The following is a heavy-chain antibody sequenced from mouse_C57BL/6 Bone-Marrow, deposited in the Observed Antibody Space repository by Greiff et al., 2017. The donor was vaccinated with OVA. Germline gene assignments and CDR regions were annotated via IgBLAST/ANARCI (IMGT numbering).Heavy chain of an antibody. CDR1: GYTFTSYW. V-gene: IGHV1-59*01. J-gene: IGHJ4*01. CDR2: IDPSDSYT. D-gene: IGHD4-1*01. CDR3: ARRKNWEDAMDY. Sequence: VQLQQSGAELVRPGTSVKLSCKASGYTFTSYWMHWVKQRPGQGLEWIGVIDPSDSYTNYNQKFKGKATLTVDTSSSTAYMQLSSLTSEDSAVYYCARRKNWEDAMDYWGQGTSVTVSS.